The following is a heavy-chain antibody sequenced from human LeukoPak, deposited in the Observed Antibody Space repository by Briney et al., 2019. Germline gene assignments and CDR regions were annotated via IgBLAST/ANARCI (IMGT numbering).Heavy chain of an antibody. D-gene: IGHD3-16*01. CDR1: GFTFSDYD. V-gene: IGHV3-21*01. CDR2: ISGLSSHI. Sequence: PGGSLRLSCSASGFTFSDYDMTWVRQAPGKGLEWVSSISGLSSHIYYGDSVKGRFSISRDNAKNSLYLQMSSLGAEDTAVYYCGRAFPPLRTSSAGDLWGQGTQVTVSS. J-gene: IGHJ4*02. CDR3: GRAFPPLRTSSAGDL.